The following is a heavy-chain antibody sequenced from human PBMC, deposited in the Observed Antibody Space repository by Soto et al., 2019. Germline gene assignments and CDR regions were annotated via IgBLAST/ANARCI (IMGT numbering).Heavy chain of an antibody. CDR3: ARRVIGSSRAFDI. D-gene: IGHD3-10*01. J-gene: IGHJ3*02. Sequence: SCAASGFAFTGHPMSWVRQAPEKGLEWVAGISDGGDLTYNADSVKGRFTISRDNSRNTLYLQMNSLRAEDTAVYYCARRVIGSSRAFDIWGQGTMVTVSS. CDR1: GFAFTGHP. CDR2: ISDGGDLT. V-gene: IGHV3-23*01.